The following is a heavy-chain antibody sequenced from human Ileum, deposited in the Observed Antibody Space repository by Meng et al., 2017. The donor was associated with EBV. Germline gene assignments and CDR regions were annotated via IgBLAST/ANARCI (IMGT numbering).Heavy chain of an antibody. J-gene: IGHJ5*02. Sequence: QGQQVGSGGGLVQPGRHLSLSCSASGLHFSDYYLSWIRQAPGKGIEWVSYISSSGSTIYYADSVKGRFTISRDNAKNSLYLQMNSLRAEDTAVYYCARKRSWGQGTLVTVSS. CDR3: ARKRS. CDR1: GLHFSDYY. V-gene: IGHV3-11*01. CDR2: ISSSGSTI.